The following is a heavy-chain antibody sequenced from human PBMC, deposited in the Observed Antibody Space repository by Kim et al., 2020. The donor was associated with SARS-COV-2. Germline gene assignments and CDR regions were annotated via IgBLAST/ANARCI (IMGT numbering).Heavy chain of an antibody. J-gene: IGHJ2*01. D-gene: IGHD5-12*01. CDR3: SRQRGMATHRDWYFDL. V-gene: IGHV4-39*01. CDR2: IYYSGST. CDR1: GASISSSAYY. Sequence: SETLSLTCTVSGASISSSAYYWGWIRQPPGKGLEWIGNIYYSGSTYYNPSLKSRVTISLDTSKNQFSLKLSSVTAADTAVFYCSRQRGMATHRDWYFDLWGRGALVTVSS.